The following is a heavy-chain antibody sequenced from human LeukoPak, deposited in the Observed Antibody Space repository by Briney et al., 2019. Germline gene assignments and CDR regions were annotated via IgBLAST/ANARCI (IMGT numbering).Heavy chain of an antibody. D-gene: IGHD1-26*01. Sequence: ASVKVSCKAPGYSFTGYYMHWVRQAPGQGLEWMGWINPNSGGTNYAQKIQGRVTMTRDTSISTAYMELSRLTLDDTAVYYCARVVGAKDAFDIWGQGTMVTVSS. CDR1: GYSFTGYY. V-gene: IGHV1-2*02. CDR3: ARVVGAKDAFDI. J-gene: IGHJ3*02. CDR2: INPNSGGT.